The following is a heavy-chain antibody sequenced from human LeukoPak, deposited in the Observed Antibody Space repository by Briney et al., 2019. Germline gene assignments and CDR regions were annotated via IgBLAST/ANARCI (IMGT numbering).Heavy chain of an antibody. CDR3: AKVRQYYYGSGSYTLDV. CDR1: GFTFSSYA. D-gene: IGHD3-10*01. Sequence: GGSLRLSCAASGFTFSSYAMHWVRQAPGKGLEWVAVISYDGSNKYYADSVKGRFTISRDNSKNTLYLQMNSLRAEDTAVYYCAKVRQYYYGSGSYTLDVWGQGTTVTVSS. J-gene: IGHJ6*02. CDR2: ISYDGSNK. V-gene: IGHV3-30-3*01.